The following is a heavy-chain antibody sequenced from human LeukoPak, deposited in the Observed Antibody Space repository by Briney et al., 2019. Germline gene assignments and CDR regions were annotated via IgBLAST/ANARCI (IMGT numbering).Heavy chain of an antibody. D-gene: IGHD3-16*01. CDR3: ARLQDWFDP. V-gene: IGHV3-15*01. J-gene: IGHJ5*02. Sequence: PGGSLRLSCAASGFMFNSAWMSWVRQPPGKGPEWVGRIKSKTDDGTTDYAAPVKGRFTISRDDSRNILYLQMSGLKTEDTAIYYCARLQDWFDPWGQGTLVTVSS. CDR2: IKSKTDDGTT. CDR1: GFMFNSAW.